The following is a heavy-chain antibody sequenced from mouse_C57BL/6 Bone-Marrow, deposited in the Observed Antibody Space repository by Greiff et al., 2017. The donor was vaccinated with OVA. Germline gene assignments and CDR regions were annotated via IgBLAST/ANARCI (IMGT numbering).Heavy chain of an antibody. CDR2: IYPSDSET. V-gene: IGHV1-61*01. CDR3: ARKGDYDYDGGGFYYAMDY. Sequence: VQLQQPGAELVRPGSSVKLSCKASGYTFTSYWMDWVKQRPGQGLEWIGNIYPSDSETHYNQKFKDKATLTVDKSSSTAYIQLSSLTSEDSAVYDCARKGDYDYDGGGFYYAMDYWGQGTSVTVSS. CDR1: GYTFTSYW. J-gene: IGHJ4*01. D-gene: IGHD2-4*01.